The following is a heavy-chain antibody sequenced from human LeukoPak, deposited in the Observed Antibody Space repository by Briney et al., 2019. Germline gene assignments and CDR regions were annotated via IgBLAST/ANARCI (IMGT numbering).Heavy chain of an antibody. D-gene: IGHD4-17*01. J-gene: IGHJ4*02. CDR1: GFTFSSYG. CDR3: AKEGGAYGEGYYFDY. V-gene: IGHV3-30*18. CDR2: ISYDGSNK. Sequence: GGSLRLSCAASGFTFSSYGMHWVRQAPGKGLEWVAVISYDGSNKYYADSVKGRFTISRDNSKNTLYLQMDSLRAEDTAVYYCAKEGGAYGEGYYFDYWGQGTLVTVSS.